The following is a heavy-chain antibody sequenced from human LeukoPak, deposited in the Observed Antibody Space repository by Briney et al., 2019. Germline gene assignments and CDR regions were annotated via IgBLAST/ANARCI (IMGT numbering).Heavy chain of an antibody. V-gene: IGHV5-51*01. CDR3: ARSGGWDFYCTNGVCYPFDY. Sequence: GESLKISCKGSGYSFTNYWIGWVRQMPGKGLEWMGIIYPGDSDTRYSPSFQGQVTISADKSISTAYLQWSSLKASDTAMYYCARSGGWDFYCTNGVCYPFDYWGQGTLVTVSS. CDR2: IYPGDSDT. CDR1: GYSFTNYW. J-gene: IGHJ4*02. D-gene: IGHD2-8*01.